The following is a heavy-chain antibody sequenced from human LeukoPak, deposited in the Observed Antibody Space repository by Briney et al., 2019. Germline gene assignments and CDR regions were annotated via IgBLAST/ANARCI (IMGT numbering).Heavy chain of an antibody. CDR2: IYHSGST. D-gene: IGHD5-18*01. CDR3: ARVCDTAMVIPYYYYGMDV. J-gene: IGHJ6*02. CDR1: GGSISSSNW. V-gene: IGHV4-4*02. Sequence: PSGTLSLTCAVSGGSISSSNWWSWVRQPPGKGLEWIGEIYHSGSTNYNPSLKSRVTISVDKSKNQFSLKLSSVTAADTAVYYCARVCDTAMVIPYYYYGMDVWGQGTTVTVSS.